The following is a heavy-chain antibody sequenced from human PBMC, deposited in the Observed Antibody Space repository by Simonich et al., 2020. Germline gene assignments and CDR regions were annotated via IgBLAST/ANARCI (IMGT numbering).Heavy chain of an antibody. V-gene: IGHV3-7*01. CDR1: GFTFSSYW. D-gene: IGHD7-27*01. CDR2: IKQDESEK. Sequence: EVQLVESGGGLVQPGGSLRLSCAASGFTFSSYWMSWVRAAQGKGLEWVANIKQDESEKDYVESVKCRFTISRANAKTSLYLQMNSLRAEDTAVYYCARDGLGTAYYYYMDVWGKGTTVTVSS. J-gene: IGHJ6*03. CDR3: ARDGLGTAYYYYMDV.